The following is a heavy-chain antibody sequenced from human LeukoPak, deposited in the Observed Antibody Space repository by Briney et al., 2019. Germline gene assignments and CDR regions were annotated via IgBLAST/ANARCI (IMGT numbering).Heavy chain of an antibody. Sequence: GGSLRLSCAVSGFTVSSNYMGWVRQAPGKGLDWVSVLYSGGGTYYADTVKGRFTISRDNSKNTLYLQMNSLRAEDTAVYYCASFQRGSAAFDIRGQGTMVTVSS. D-gene: IGHD3-10*01. V-gene: IGHV3-53*01. CDR3: ASFQRGSAAFDI. CDR2: LYSGGGT. CDR1: GFTVSSNY. J-gene: IGHJ3*02.